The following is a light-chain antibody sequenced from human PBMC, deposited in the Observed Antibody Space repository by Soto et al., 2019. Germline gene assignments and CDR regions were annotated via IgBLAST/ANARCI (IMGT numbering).Light chain of an antibody. J-gene: IGKJ1*01. V-gene: IGKV1-5*01. CDR2: DAS. CDR3: QQYNSYSWT. Sequence: DIQMTQSPSTLSASVGDRVTITCRASQSISSWLAWYQQKSGKAPKVLIYDASRLESGVPSRFSGSGSGTEFTLTISSLQPDDFATYYCQQYNSYSWTLGQGTKVEIK. CDR1: QSISSW.